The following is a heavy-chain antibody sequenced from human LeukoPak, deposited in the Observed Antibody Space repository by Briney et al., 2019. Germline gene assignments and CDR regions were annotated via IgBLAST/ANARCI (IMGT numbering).Heavy chain of an antibody. CDR2: MNQSGST. D-gene: IGHD2-2*01. J-gene: IGHJ6*03. Sequence: SETLSLTCAVYGGTFSGYYWTWIRQPPGKGLEWIGEMNQSGSTNYNPSLKSRVTISVDPSKNQFSLKLTSVTAADTAVYYCARGFVVPAAISYYYYMDVWGKGTTVTVSS. CDR1: GGTFSGYY. CDR3: ARGFVVPAAISYYYYMDV. V-gene: IGHV4-34*01.